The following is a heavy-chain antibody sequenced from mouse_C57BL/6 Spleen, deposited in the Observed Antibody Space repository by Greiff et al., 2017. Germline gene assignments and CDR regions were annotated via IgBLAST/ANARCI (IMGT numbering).Heavy chain of an antibody. CDR3: AKTNPPNYYCSTDGYFDV. CDR2: IWRGGST. Sequence: VQLQQSGPGLVQPSQSLSITCTVSGFSLTSYGVHWVRQSPGKGLEWLGVIWRGGSTDYNAAFMSRLSITKDNSKSQVFFKMNSLQANDTAIYYCAKTNPPNYYCSTDGYFDVWGTGTPVTVSS. CDR1: GFSLTSYG. J-gene: IGHJ1*03. V-gene: IGHV2-5*01. D-gene: IGHD1-1*01.